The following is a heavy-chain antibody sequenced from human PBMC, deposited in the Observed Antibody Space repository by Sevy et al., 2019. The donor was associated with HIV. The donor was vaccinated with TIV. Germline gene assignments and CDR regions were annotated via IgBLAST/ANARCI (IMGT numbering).Heavy chain of an antibody. CDR2: ISWKSGSI. CDR3: AKEVYGGIAAAGTGEFDP. V-gene: IGHV3-9*01. J-gene: IGHJ5*02. Sequence: GGSLRLSCAASGFTFDDYAMHWVRQAPGKGLEWVSGISWKSGSIGYADSVKGRFTISRDNAKNSLYLQMNSLRADGTALYYCAKEVYGGIAAAGTGEFDPWGQGTLVTVSS. D-gene: IGHD6-13*01. CDR1: GFTFDDYA.